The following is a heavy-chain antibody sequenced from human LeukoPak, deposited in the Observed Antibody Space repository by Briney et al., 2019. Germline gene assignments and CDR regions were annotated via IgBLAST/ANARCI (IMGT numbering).Heavy chain of an antibody. CDR3: ARDEVLLWFGELWGSAFDI. CDR2: ISSSSSTI. V-gene: IGHV3-48*01. CDR1: GFTFSSYS. D-gene: IGHD3-10*01. Sequence: GGSLRLSCAASGFTFSSYSMNWVRQAPGKGLEWVSYISSSSSTIYYADSVKGRFTISRDNAKNSLYLQMNSLRAEDTAVYYCARDEVLLWFGELWGSAFDIWGQGTMVTVSS. J-gene: IGHJ3*02.